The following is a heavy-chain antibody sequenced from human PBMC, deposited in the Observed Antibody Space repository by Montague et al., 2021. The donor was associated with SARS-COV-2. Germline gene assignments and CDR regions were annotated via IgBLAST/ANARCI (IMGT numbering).Heavy chain of an antibody. J-gene: IGHJ6*02. CDR1: GDSISSGTHY. V-gene: IGHV4-39*07. CDR3: ARGSGCSGGSCYSEWDPYYYYGMDV. D-gene: IGHD2-15*01. CDR2: INHSGST. Sequence: SETLSLTCTVSGDSISSGTHYWSWIRQPPGKGLEWIGEINHSGSTNYNPPLKSRVTISVDTSKNQFSLKLSSVTAADTAVYYCARGSGCSGGSCYSEWDPYYYYGMDVWGQGTTVTVSS.